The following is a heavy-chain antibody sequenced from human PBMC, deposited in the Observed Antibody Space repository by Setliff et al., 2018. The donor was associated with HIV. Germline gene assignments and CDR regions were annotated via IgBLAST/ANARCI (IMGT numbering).Heavy chain of an antibody. CDR3: AKEWSITAVIVVPSWDY. Sequence: PGGSLRLSCAASGLTLSNSAMTWVRQRPGRGLEWVSLIQSGGIMYYADSVKGRFTISRDNSKNTVSLQMSSLRADDTAVYYCAKEWSITAVIVVPSWDYWGQGTQVTVSS. CDR2: IQSGGIM. CDR1: GLTLSNSA. J-gene: IGHJ4*02. V-gene: IGHV3-23*01. D-gene: IGHD3-22*01.